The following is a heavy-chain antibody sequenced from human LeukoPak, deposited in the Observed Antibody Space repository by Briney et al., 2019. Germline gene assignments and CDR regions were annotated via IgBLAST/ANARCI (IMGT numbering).Heavy chain of an antibody. CDR2: INSDGSST. D-gene: IGHD2-8*01. CDR3: ARARLMNWFDP. CDR1: GFIFSTYW. Sequence: GGSLRLSCAASGFIFSTYWMHWVRQALGKGLVWVSRINSDGSSTNYADSVKGCFIISRDNAKNTLYLQMNSLRADDTAVYYCARARLMNWFDPWGLGTLVIVSS. V-gene: IGHV3-74*01. J-gene: IGHJ5*02.